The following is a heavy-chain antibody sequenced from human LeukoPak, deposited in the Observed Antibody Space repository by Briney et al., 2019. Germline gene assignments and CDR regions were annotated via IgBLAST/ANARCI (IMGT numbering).Heavy chain of an antibody. V-gene: IGHV3-21*01. J-gene: IGHJ4*02. D-gene: IGHD3-22*01. CDR2: ISSSSSYI. CDR1: GFTFSSYW. Sequence: PGGSLRLSCAASGFTFSSYWMSWVRQAPGKGLEWVSSISSSSSYIYYADSVKGRFTISRDNAKNSLYLQMNSLRAEDTAVYYCARDSSDDYYDSSGYDYWGQGTLVTVSS. CDR3: ARDSSDDYYDSSGYDY.